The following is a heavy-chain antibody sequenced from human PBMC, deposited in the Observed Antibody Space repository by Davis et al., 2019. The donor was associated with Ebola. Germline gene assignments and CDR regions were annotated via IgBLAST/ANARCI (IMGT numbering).Heavy chain of an antibody. D-gene: IGHD3-22*01. CDR3: ARRSYYYDSSGYYGGAFDI. J-gene: IGHJ3*02. Sequence: ESLKISCKGSGYSFTSYWIGWVRQMPGKGLEWMGIIYPGDSDTRYSPSFQGQVTISADKSISTAYLQWSSLKASDTAMYYCARRSYYYDSSGYYGGAFDIWGQGTMVTVSS. V-gene: IGHV5-51*01. CDR2: IYPGDSDT. CDR1: GYSFTSYW.